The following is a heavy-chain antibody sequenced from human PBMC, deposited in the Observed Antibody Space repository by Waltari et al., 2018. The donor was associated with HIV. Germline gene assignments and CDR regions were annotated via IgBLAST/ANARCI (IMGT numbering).Heavy chain of an antibody. V-gene: IGHV3-74*01. J-gene: IGHJ4*02. CDR1: GFTFNNYW. CDR3: VRGSSGWIVVDY. D-gene: IGHD6-25*01. CDR2: IDKNGGIT. Sequence: EVQLVESGGGLVQPGGSLRLSCAASGFTFNNYWMHWVRQAPGKGLVCVSRIDKNGGITSYVDSVKGRFTISRDKAKNTLYLQMNTLRAEDTSVYYCVRGSSGWIVVDYWGQGVLVTVSS.